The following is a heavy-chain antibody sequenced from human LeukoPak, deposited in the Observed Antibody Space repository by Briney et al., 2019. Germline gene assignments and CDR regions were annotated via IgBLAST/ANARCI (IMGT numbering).Heavy chain of an antibody. CDR1: GYTFTSYD. J-gene: IGHJ5*02. Sequence: ASVKVSCKASGYTFTSYDINWVRQATGQGLEWMGWMNPNSGNTGYAQKFQGRVTMTRNTSISTAYMELSRLRSDDTAVYYCARDRVPSYCSGGSCLFWFDPWGQGTLVTVSS. D-gene: IGHD2-15*01. CDR2: MNPNSGNT. CDR3: ARDRVPSYCSGGSCLFWFDP. V-gene: IGHV1-8*01.